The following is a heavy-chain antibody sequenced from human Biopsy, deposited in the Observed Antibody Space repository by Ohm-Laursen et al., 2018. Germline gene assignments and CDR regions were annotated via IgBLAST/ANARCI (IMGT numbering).Heavy chain of an antibody. J-gene: IGHJ4*02. D-gene: IGHD4-17*01. Sequence: TLSLTCVVFGRTFSDYRWTWIRQPPGKGLERIGQINQSGSTNYNPSLKSRVTLSADASKYEFSLRLTSVSAADTAVYFCGNEVYGRDYWGLGARVTVAS. CDR2: INQSGST. CDR3: GNEVYGRDY. V-gene: IGHV4-34*08. CDR1: GRTFSDYR.